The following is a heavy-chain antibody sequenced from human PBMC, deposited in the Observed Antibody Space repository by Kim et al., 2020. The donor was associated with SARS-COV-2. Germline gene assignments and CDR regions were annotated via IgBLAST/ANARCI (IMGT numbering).Heavy chain of an antibody. D-gene: IGHD2-2*02. J-gene: IGHJ6*01. CDR1: GGTFSSYA. CDR2: IIPILGIA. Sequence: SVKVSCKASGGTFSSYAISWVRQAPGQGLEWMGRIIPILGIANYAQKLQGRVTITADKSTSTAYMELSSLRSEDTAVYYCARDLDIVVVPAAIGGGDYY. CDR3: ARDLDIVVVPAAIGGGDYY. V-gene: IGHV1-69*04.